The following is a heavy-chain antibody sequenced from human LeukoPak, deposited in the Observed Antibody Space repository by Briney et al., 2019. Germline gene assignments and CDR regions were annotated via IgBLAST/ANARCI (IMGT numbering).Heavy chain of an antibody. J-gene: IGHJ4*02. Sequence: PRRSLRLSCAASGFTFSSYAMHWVRQAPGKGLEWVSYISSSGSTIYYADSVKGRFTISRDNARNSLYLQMNSLRAEDTAVYYCARTGSTVTTRFDYWGQGTLVTVSS. CDR1: GFTFSSYA. CDR2: ISSSGSTI. CDR3: ARTGSTVTTRFDY. D-gene: IGHD4-11*01. V-gene: IGHV3-48*04.